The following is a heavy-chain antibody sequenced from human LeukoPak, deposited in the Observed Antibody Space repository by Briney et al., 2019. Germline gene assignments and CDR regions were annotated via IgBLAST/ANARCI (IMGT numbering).Heavy chain of an antibody. CDR2: ISGSAHKI. CDR1: GFTLSNYA. CDR3: AGRVTGYSSGYVY. Sequence: PGGSLRLSCVASGFTLSNYAMSWVRQAPEKGLDWVSVISGSAHKIRYADSVKGRFTISRDNSENTVYLQMNNLRAEDTALYYCAGRVTGYSSGYVYWGQGTLVTVSS. V-gene: IGHV3-23*01. J-gene: IGHJ4*02. D-gene: IGHD5-18*01.